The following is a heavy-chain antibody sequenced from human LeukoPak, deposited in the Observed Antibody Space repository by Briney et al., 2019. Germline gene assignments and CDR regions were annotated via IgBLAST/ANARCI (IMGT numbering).Heavy chain of an antibody. CDR2: ISGSGGST. J-gene: IGHJ5*01. V-gene: IGHV3-23*01. D-gene: IGHD3-9*01. CDR1: GFTFSSYA. CDR3: ASPGYDVLTPLDS. Sequence: PGGSLRLSCAASGFTFSSYAMSWVRQAPGKGLEWVSAISGSGGSTYYADSVKGRFTISRDNSKNTLYLHMNSLRAEDTAVYYCASPGYDVLTPLDSWGQGTLVTVSS.